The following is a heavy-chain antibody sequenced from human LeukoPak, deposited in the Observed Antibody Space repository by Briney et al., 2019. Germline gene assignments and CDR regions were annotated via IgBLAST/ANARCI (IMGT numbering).Heavy chain of an antibody. V-gene: IGHV4-34*01. CDR3: ARGPTYCGGDCYSGAYYYYMDV. Sequence: PSETLSLTCAVSNASINSYYWSWIRQPPGKGLEWIGEINHSGGTNYNPSLKSRVTMSVDTSKNQFSLRLSSVTAADTAVYYCARGPTYCGGDCYSGAYYYYMDVWGKGTTVTVSS. D-gene: IGHD2-21*02. CDR2: INHSGGT. CDR1: NASINSYY. J-gene: IGHJ6*03.